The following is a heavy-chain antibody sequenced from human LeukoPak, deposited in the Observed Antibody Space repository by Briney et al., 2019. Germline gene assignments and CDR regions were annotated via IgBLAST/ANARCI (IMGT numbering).Heavy chain of an antibody. CDR3: ARDDASSSFTY. CDR2: IKPDGSQR. V-gene: IGHV3-7*01. J-gene: IGHJ4*02. D-gene: IGHD3-16*01. Sequence: PGGSLRLSCAASGFTFSSYWMNWARQAPGMGLEWVASIKPDGSQRDYVDSVKGRFTISRDNAQNSLYLQMNSLRVEDTAVYYCARDDASSSFTYWGQGALVTVSS. CDR1: GFTFSSYW.